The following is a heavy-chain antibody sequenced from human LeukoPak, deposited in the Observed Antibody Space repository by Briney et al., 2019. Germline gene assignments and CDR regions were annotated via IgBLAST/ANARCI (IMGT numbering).Heavy chain of an antibody. J-gene: IGHJ6*03. Sequence: SVKVSCKASGYTFTSYGISWVRQAPGQGLEWMGGIIPIFGTANYAQKFQGRVTITADESTSTAYMELSSLRSEDTAVYYCARGCSKSDYITMVRGACYMDVWGKGTTVTVSS. CDR1: GYTFTSYG. V-gene: IGHV1-69*13. CDR3: ARGCSKSDYITMVRGACYMDV. CDR2: IIPIFGTA. D-gene: IGHD3-10*01.